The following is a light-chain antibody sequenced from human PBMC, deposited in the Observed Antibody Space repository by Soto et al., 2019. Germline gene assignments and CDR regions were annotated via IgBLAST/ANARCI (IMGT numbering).Light chain of an antibody. CDR1: SSNIGSNY. Sequence: QPVLTQPPSASGTPGQRVTISCSGSSSNIGSNYVYWYQQLPGTVPQLLIYRNSERPSGVPDRFSGSKSGTSASLAISGRRSEDEADYYGAACDDGLRGVVFGGGTKRAVL. CDR3: AACDDGLRGVV. V-gene: IGLV1-47*01. CDR2: RNS. J-gene: IGLJ2*01.